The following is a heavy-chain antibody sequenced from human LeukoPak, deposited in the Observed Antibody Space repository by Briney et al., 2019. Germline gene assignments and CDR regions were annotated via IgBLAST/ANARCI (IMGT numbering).Heavy chain of an antibody. D-gene: IGHD6-13*01. CDR3: ARGVAAAVYDAFDI. Sequence: SETLSLTCTVSGGTISSGSYYWSWIRQPAGKGLEWIGRIYTSGSTNYNPSLKSRVTISVDTSKNQFSLKLSSVTAADTAVYYCARGVAAAVYDAFDIWGQGTMVTVSS. CDR1: GGTISSGSYY. V-gene: IGHV4-61*02. CDR2: IYTSGST. J-gene: IGHJ3*02.